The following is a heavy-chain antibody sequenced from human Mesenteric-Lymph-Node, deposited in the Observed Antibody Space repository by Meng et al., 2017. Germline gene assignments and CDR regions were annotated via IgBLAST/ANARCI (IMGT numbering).Heavy chain of an antibody. Sequence: VRLEESGGGLVKRGGSLRLSCVASGLSLTDAWMSWVRQAPGKGLEWVGRIKRNSDGGTIDYAAPVKGRFTISRDDSKNTLYLQMDRLITEDTAVYFCATGAAAADHWGQGTLVTVSS. CDR2: IKRNSDGGTI. V-gene: IGHV3-15*01. CDR1: GLSLTDAW. D-gene: IGHD6-13*01. J-gene: IGHJ4*02. CDR3: ATGAAAADH.